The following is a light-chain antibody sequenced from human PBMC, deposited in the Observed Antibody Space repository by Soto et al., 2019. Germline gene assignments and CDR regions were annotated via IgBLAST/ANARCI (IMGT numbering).Light chain of an antibody. V-gene: IGKV3-15*01. CDR2: GAS. J-gene: IGKJ2*01. Sequence: EIVMTQSPVTLSVSPGERATLSCRASHSITNNLAWYQQKPGQAPRLLIYGASTRAAGIPARFSGSGSGTEFTLTISSLQSEDFAVYYCHQHEKWPAYTFGQGTKLEIK. CDR1: HSITNN. CDR3: HQHEKWPAYT.